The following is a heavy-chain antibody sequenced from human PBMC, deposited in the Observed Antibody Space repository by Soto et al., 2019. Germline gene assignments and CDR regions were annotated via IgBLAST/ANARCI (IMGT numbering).Heavy chain of an antibody. D-gene: IGHD3-3*01. CDR1: GYTFTSYG. Sequence: ASVKVSFKASGYTFTSYGISWVRQAPGQGLEWMGWISAYNGNTNYAQKLQGRVTMTTDTSTSTAYMELRSLRSDDTAVYYCARAKIFGVVINWFDPWGQGTLVTVSS. CDR3: ARAKIFGVVINWFDP. J-gene: IGHJ5*02. V-gene: IGHV1-18*01. CDR2: ISAYNGNT.